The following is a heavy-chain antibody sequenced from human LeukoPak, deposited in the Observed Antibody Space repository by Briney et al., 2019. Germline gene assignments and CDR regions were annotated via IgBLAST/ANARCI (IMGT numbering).Heavy chain of an antibody. CDR2: IIPILGIA. V-gene: IGHV1-69*04. CDR3: SRYLDYGSGSYYNQPWYYGMDV. J-gene: IGHJ6*02. D-gene: IGHD3-10*01. CDR1: GGTFSSYA. Sequence: SLKVSCKASGGTFSSYAISWVRQAPGHGLEWMGRIIPILGIANYAQKFQGRVTITADKSTRTAYMELSSLRSQGTAVYYCSRYLDYGSGSYYNQPWYYGMDVWGQGTTVSVSS.